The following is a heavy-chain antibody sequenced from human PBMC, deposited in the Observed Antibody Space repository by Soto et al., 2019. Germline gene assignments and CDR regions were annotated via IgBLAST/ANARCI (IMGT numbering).Heavy chain of an antibody. D-gene: IGHD3-22*01. Sequence: SETLSLTCTVSGGSISSGDYYWSWIRQPPGKGLEWIGYIYYSGSTYYNPSLKSRVTISVDTSKNQFSLKLSSVTTADTAVYYCARDRGSGYYTFDYWGQGTLVTVSS. CDR2: IYYSGST. J-gene: IGHJ4*02. CDR1: GGSISSGDYY. V-gene: IGHV4-30-4*01. CDR3: ARDRGSGYYTFDY.